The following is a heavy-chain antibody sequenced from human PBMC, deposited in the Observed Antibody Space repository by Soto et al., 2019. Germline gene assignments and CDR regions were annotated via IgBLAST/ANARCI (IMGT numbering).Heavy chain of an antibody. CDR1: GGTFSTSA. CDR2: IMPVFPTP. J-gene: IGHJ6*02. D-gene: IGHD1-1*01. Sequence: QVQLVQSGAEVKKPGSSVKVSCKASGGTFSTSAISWVRQAPGQGLEWVGGIMPVFPTPDYAQKFQGRVNLTRDESTTTAYLELTSLRTDDTAVYYCARDKDRLQLGGNYYYFLDVWGQGTAITVSS. CDR3: ARDKDRLQLGGNYYYFLDV. V-gene: IGHV1-69*05.